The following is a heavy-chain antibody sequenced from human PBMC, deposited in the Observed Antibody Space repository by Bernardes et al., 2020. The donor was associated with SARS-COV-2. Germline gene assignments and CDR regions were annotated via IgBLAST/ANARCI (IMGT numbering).Heavy chain of an antibody. D-gene: IGHD2-15*01. V-gene: IGHV4-34*01. CDR3: TRHGGRHFDF. CDR1: GGSFSGYS. CDR2: INHSGGT. J-gene: IGHJ4*02. Sequence: SETLSLTCAVYGGSFSGYSSWLRPPPGKGLEWIGAINHSGGTKYNPSLKSRVRITVDTSKSQFSLRLNSVTAADTAVYYCTRHGGRHFDFWDQGTLVTVSS.